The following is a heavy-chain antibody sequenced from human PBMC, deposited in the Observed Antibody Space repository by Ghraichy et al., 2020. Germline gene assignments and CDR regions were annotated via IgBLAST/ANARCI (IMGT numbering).Heavy chain of an antibody. J-gene: IGHJ4*02. CDR3: ARSYDFWTGGHLVY. V-gene: IGHV4-4*09. Sequence: SQTLSLTCTVSGASISSYYWSWIRQPPGKGLEWIGYVYTGGSTNYNPSLNSRVTISADTSKNLLSLKLSPVTAADTAVYYCARSYDFWTGGHLVYWGQGALVTVSS. D-gene: IGHD3-3*01. CDR1: GASISSYY. CDR2: VYTGGST.